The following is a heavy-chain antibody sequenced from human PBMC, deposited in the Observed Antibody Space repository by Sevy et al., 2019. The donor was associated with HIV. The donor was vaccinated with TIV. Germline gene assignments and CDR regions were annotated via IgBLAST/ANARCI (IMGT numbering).Heavy chain of an antibody. CDR1: GFTLDDYA. V-gene: IGHV3-9*01. D-gene: IGHD6-19*01. CDR3: AKGDRSSGWYGAFDI. J-gene: IGHJ3*02. CDR2: ISWNSVRI. Sequence: GGSLRLSCAASGFTLDDYAMHWVRHAPGKGLEWVSSISWNSVRIDYADSVKGRFTISRDNAKRSLFLQMNSLRPEDTALYFCAKGDRSSGWYGAFDIWGQGTMVTVSS.